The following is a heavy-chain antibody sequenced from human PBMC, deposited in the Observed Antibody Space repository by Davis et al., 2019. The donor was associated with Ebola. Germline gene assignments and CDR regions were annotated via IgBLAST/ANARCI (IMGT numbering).Heavy chain of an antibody. CDR2: IYYSGST. CDR1: GGSISSSSYY. CDR3: ARVSYDFWSGYYSGWYFDL. V-gene: IGHV4-39*07. D-gene: IGHD3-3*01. Sequence: PSETLSLTCTVSGGSISSSSYYWGWIRQPLGKGLEWIGSIYYSGSTYYNPSLKSRVTISVDTSKNQFSLKLSSVTAADTAVYYCARVSYDFWSGYYSGWYFDLWGRGTLVTVSS. J-gene: IGHJ2*01.